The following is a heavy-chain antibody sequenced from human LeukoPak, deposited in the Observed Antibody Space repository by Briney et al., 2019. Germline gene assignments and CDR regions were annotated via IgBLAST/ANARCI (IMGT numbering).Heavy chain of an antibody. D-gene: IGHD3-22*01. Sequence: PGGSLRLSCAASGFTFSSYWMSWVRQAPGKGLEWVANIKQDGSEKYYVDSVKGRFTISRDNAKNSLYLQMNSLRAEDTAVYYCARDIAKGYYDSSGYYYYYYGMDVWRQGTTVTVSS. CDR2: IKQDGSEK. CDR3: ARDIAKGYYDSSGYYYYYYGMDV. CDR1: GFTFSSYW. J-gene: IGHJ6*02. V-gene: IGHV3-7*01.